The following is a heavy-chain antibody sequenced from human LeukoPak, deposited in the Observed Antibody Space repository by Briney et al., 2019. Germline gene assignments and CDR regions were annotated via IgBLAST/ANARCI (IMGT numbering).Heavy chain of an antibody. CDR1: GGSISSGDYY. CDR3: ARSPAYYDILTGYYPKNWFDP. Sequence: SETLSLTCAVSGGSISSGDYYWSWISQPPGKGLEWIGYIYYSGSTYYNPSLKSRVTISVDTSKNQFSLKLSSVTAADTAVYYCARSPAYYDILTGYYPKNWFDPWGQGTLVTVSS. V-gene: IGHV4-30-4*08. J-gene: IGHJ5*02. D-gene: IGHD3-9*01. CDR2: IYYSGST.